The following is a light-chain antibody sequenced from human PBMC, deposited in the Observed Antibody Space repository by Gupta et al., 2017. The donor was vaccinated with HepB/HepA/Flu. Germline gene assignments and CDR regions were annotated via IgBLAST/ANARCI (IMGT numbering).Light chain of an antibody. CDR2: GAS. J-gene: IGKJ2*04. CDR1: QSVSSN. Sequence: EIVMTQSPATLSVSPGERATLSCRASQSVSSNLAWYQQKPGQAPRLLIYGASTRATGIPARFSGSGYGTEFTLTISSLQSEDFAVYYCQQYKNWPWCGFGQGTKLEIK. CDR3: QQYKNWPWCG. V-gene: IGKV3-15*01.